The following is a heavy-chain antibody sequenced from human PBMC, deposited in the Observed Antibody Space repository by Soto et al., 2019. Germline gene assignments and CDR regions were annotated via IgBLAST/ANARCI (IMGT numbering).Heavy chain of an antibody. CDR2: IYWSDDK. V-gene: IGHV2-5*01. CDR1: GFSLSTSGVG. CDR3: ARMGPYTYYDFWSGSGLDY. Sequence: SGPTLVNPTQTLTLTCTFSGFSLSTSGVGVGWIRQPPGKALEWLALIYWSDDKRYSPSLKSRLTITKDTSKNQVVLTMTNMDPVDTATYYCARMGPYTYYDFWSGSGLDYWGQGTLVTVSS. D-gene: IGHD3-3*01. J-gene: IGHJ4*02.